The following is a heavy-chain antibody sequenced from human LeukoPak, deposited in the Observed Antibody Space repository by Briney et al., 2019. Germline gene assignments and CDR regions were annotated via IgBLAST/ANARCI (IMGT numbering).Heavy chain of an antibody. CDR3: ARGRGYCTGVSCDIDY. V-gene: IGHV3-48*04. Sequence: PGGSLRLSCAASGFTFNAYSMAWVRQAPGKGLEGVSNFISRGDTTHYAASVKGRFTISRDNAKNSVFLHLNSLRGDDTAVYYCARGRGYCTGVSCDIDYWGQGTLVTVSS. CDR2: FISRGDTT. J-gene: IGHJ4*02. CDR1: GFTFNAYS. D-gene: IGHD2-8*02.